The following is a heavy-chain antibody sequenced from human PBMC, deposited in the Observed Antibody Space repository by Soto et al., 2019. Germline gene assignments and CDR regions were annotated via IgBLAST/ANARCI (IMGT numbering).Heavy chain of an antibody. CDR3: ARGSSTVTTPIWFDP. CDR2: IYYSGST. Sequence: QVQLQESGPGLVKPSQTLSLTCTVSGGSISSGGYYWSWIRQHPGKGLEWIGYIYYSGSTYYNPSLKSRVTISVDTSKNQFSLKLSSVTAADTAVYYCARGSSTVTTPIWFDPWGQGTLVTVSS. D-gene: IGHD4-17*01. J-gene: IGHJ5*02. V-gene: IGHV4-31*03. CDR1: GGSISSGGYY.